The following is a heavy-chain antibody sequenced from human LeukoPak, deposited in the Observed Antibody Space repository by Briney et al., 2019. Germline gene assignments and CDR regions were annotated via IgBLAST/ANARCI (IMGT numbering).Heavy chain of an antibody. CDR1: GGPISRGDNS. D-gene: IGHD3-22*01. CDR3: ARSPSDSSGYYLDY. V-gene: IGHV4-30-2*01. CDR2: IYHSGTT. J-gene: IGHJ4*02. Sequence: SETLSLTCAVSGGPISRGDNSWSWLRQPPGKGLEWIGYIYHSGTTYYNPSLKSRVTISLDRSKNQFSLKLTSVTAADTAEYYCARSPSDSSGYYLDYWGQGTLVTVSS.